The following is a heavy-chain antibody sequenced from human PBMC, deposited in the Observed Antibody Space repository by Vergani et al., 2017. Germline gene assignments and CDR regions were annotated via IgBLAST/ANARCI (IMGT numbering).Heavy chain of an antibody. CDR2: MYTSGHT. J-gene: IGHJ6*03. CDR1: GASVSRGTYY. Sequence: QVQLQESGPGLLKPSQTLSLTCTVSGASVSRGTYYWTWIRQPAGKKLEWIVRMYTSGHTIYNPSLESRVTMSVDTSKNQFSLQLSSVTAADTAVYYCARAAHYINCYSEGPNGPGYYYMYVWGKGTTVTVSS. V-gene: IGHV4-61*02. CDR3: ARAAHYINCYSEGPNGPGYYYMYV. D-gene: IGHD2-21*01.